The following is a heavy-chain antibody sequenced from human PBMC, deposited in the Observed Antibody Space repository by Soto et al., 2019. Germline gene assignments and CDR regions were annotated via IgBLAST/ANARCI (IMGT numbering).Heavy chain of an antibody. CDR1: GDSISTVDYF. V-gene: IGHV4-30-4*01. CDR2: IYKSTTT. Sequence: LSLTFSVSGDSISTVDYFWAWIRQPPGQALEYIGYIYKSTTTYYNPSFESRVAISLDTSKSQFSLNVTSVTAADTAVYFCARGPYCLTGRCFPKCLDSWGQGPLVTV. J-gene: IGHJ4*02. CDR3: ARGPYCLTGRCFPKCLDS. D-gene: IGHD2-21*01.